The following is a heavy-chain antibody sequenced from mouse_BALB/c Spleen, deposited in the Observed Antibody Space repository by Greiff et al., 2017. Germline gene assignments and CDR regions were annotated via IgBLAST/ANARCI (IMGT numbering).Heavy chain of an antibody. V-gene: IGHV1-54*01. CDR2: INPGSGGT. CDR1: GYAFTNYL. J-gene: IGHJ2*01. D-gene: IGHD1-1*02. CDR3: ARWWSFDY. Sequence: VQLQQSGAELVRPGTSVKVSCKASGYAFTNYLIEWVKQRPGQGLEWIGVINPGSGGTKYNEKFKGKATLTSDKSSSTAYMELSSLTSEDSAVYYCARWWSFDYWGQGTTLTVSS.